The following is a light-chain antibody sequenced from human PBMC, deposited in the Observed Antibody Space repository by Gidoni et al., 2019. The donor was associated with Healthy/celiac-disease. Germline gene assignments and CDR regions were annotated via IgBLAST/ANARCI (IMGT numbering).Light chain of an antibody. Sequence: IVMTKSPDTVAGSLGERATINCKSSQSVLYSSNNKNYLAWYQQKPGQPPKLRIYWDYTRESGVSDRYMCSGSLTDGALTISSLQAEDVAVYYGLQYDGAATFGQGTKLEIK. V-gene: IGKV4-1*01. J-gene: IGKJ2*01. CDR3: LQYDGAAT. CDR1: QSVLYSSNNKNY. CDR2: WDY.